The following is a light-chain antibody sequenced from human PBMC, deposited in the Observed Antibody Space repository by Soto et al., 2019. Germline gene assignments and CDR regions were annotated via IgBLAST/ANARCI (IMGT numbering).Light chain of an antibody. V-gene: IGKV1-39*01. CDR1: QGISSH. CDR2: AAS. J-gene: IGKJ1*01. CDR3: QQSYSTRWT. Sequence: DIQLTQSPSFLSASVGDRVTITCRASQGISSHLAWYQQKPGKAPNLLIYAASSLQSGVPSRFSGSASGTDFTLTISSLQPEDFATYYCQQSYSTRWTFGQGTKV.